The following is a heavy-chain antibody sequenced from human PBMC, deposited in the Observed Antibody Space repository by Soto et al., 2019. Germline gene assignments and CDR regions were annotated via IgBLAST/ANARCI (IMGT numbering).Heavy chain of an antibody. J-gene: IGHJ3*02. CDR3: ARATGDRAFDI. V-gene: IGHV3-66*02. Sequence: GGSLRLSCAASGFTVSSNYMNWVRQAPGKGLEWVSVIYSGGSTYYADSVKGRFTISRDNSKNTLYLQMNSLRAEDTAVYYCARATGDRAFDIWGQGTMVTVSS. D-gene: IGHD7-27*01. CDR1: GFTVSSNY. CDR2: IYSGGST.